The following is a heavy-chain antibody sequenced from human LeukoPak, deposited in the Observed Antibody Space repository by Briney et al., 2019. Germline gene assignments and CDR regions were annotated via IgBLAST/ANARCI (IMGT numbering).Heavy chain of an antibody. V-gene: IGHV3-23*01. D-gene: IGHD2-2*01. CDR2: ISGAGTST. J-gene: IGHJ6*03. CDR3: ARGEGHYCSSTSCIPNYYYYMDV. Sequence: GGSLRLSCATSGFTFSNYALSWVRQAPGKGLEWVSCISGAGTSTFYADAVKGRFTISRDNPRNTIYLQMDSLRAEDTAVYYCARGEGHYCSSTSCIPNYYYYMDVWGKGTTVTVSS. CDR1: GFTFSNYA.